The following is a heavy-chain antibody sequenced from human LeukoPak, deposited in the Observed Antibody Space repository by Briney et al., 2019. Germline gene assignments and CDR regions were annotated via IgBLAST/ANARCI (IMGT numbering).Heavy chain of an antibody. V-gene: IGHV4-59*01. Sequence: SETLSLTCTVSGGSISSYYWSWTRQPPGKGLEWIGYIYYSGSTNYNPSLKSRVTISVDTSKNQFSLKLSSVTAADTAVYYCASQGDYYDSSGYRHWGQGTLVTVSS. D-gene: IGHD3-22*01. CDR1: GGSISSYY. CDR3: ASQGDYYDSSGYRH. CDR2: IYYSGST. J-gene: IGHJ4*02.